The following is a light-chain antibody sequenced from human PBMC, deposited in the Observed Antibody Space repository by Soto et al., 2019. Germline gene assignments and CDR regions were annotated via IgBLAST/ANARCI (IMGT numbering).Light chain of an antibody. Sequence: DIQMTQSPSTLSASVGDRVTITCRASQSISSWLAWYQQKPGKAPKLLIYEASSLESGFPSRFSGSGYGTEFTLTISSLQPDDFATYYCQQYNSYWTFGQGTKVEIK. CDR1: QSISSW. V-gene: IGKV1-5*03. CDR3: QQYNSYWT. CDR2: EAS. J-gene: IGKJ1*01.